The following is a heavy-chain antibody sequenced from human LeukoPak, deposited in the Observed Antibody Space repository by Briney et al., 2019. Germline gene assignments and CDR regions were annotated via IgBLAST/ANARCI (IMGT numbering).Heavy chain of an antibody. V-gene: IGHV3-48*01. CDR1: GFTFSSYS. CDR2: ISSSSSTI. Sequence: GGSLRLSCAASGFTFSSYSMNWVRQAPGKGLEWVSYISSSSSTIYYADSVRGRFTISRDNSKNTLYLQMNSLRAEDAAVYFCAKAPVTSCRGAYCYPFDSWGQGTLVTVSS. J-gene: IGHJ4*02. D-gene: IGHD2-21*01. CDR3: AKAPVTSCRGAYCYPFDS.